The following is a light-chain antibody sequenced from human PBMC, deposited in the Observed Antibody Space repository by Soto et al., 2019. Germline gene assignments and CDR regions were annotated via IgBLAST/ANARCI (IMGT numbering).Light chain of an antibody. J-gene: IGLJ3*02. CDR2: RNN. CDR1: SSNIGSNF. Sequence: QSVLTQPPSASGTPGQRVTISCSGSSSNIGSNFVYWYQHIPGTAPKLLIYRNNQRPSGVPDRFSGSKSGTSASLAISGLRSEDEADYYCAAWDESLSNGVFGGGTKLTVL. V-gene: IGLV1-47*01. CDR3: AAWDESLSNGV.